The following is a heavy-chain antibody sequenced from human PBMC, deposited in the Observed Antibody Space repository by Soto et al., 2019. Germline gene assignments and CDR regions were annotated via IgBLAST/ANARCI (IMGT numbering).Heavy chain of an antibody. CDR3: ARHYGDDYGDLNDAFDV. CDR2: IYYSGST. Sequence: QVQLQESGPGLVKPSETLSLTCTVSGDSISHYYWSWIRQPPGKGLEWIGNIYYSGSTNYNPSLTSRVTISVDTSQNQFSLKLRSVTAADTAVYYCARHYGDDYGDLNDAFDVWGQGTMVTVSS. D-gene: IGHD4-17*01. CDR1: GDSISHYY. V-gene: IGHV4-59*08. J-gene: IGHJ3*01.